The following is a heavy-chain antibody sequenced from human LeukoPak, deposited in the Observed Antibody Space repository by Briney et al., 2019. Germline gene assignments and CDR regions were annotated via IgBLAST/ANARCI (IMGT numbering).Heavy chain of an antibody. CDR1: GXTVSSNY. CDR2: LYTGGDT. Sequence: GGSLRLSCAASGXTVSSNYMSWVRQAPGKGLEWVSVLYTGGDTYYVDSVKGRFTVSRHNSNNTLYLQMNSLRVEDTAVYYCARARSLSRDGSRAVDYWGLGTLVTVSS. CDR3: ARARSLSRDGSRAVDY. J-gene: IGHJ4*02. V-gene: IGHV3-53*04. D-gene: IGHD5-24*01.